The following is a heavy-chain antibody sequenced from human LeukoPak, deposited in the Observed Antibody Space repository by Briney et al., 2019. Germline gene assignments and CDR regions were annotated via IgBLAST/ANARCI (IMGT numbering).Heavy chain of an antibody. CDR1: GFSFSSYW. CDR3: ARDQSDYDVWSGYFSGYSFDY. D-gene: IGHD3-3*01. CDR2: INQDGSEK. J-gene: IGHJ4*02. V-gene: IGHV3-7*01. Sequence: GGFLRLSCAASGFSFSSYWMSWVRQAPGKGLEWAANINQDGSEKYSVDSVKGRFTISRDNAKNSLYLQMNSLRAEDTAVYYCARDQSDYDVWSGYFSGYSFDYWGQGTLVTVSS.